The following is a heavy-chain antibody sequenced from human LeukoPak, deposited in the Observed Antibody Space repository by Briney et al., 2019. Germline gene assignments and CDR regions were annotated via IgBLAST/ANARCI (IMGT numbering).Heavy chain of an antibody. CDR3: ASPVKYYDTWSGYPPFDY. CDR2: IIPMSGTA. J-gene: IGHJ4*02. V-gene: IGHV1-69*13. CDR1: GGTFSSYA. D-gene: IGHD3-3*01. Sequence: SVKVSCKASGGTFSSYAISWVRQAPGQGLEWVGGIIPMSGTANYAQKFQGRVTITADESTSTAYMELSSLRSEDTAIYYCASPVKYYDTWSGYPPFDYWGQGTLVTVSS.